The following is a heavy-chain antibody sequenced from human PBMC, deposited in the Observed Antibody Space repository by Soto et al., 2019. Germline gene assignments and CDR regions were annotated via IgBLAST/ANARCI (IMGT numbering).Heavy chain of an antibody. Sequence: SESLSLTCTVCGGSISIYYCSWIRQPAWKGLEWIGRIYTSGSTNYNPSLKSRVNMPVETYKNQFSLKLRSVTDADTAVYYCEIESTEGWFDSWGQGTMVTVSS. CDR1: GGSISIYY. CDR2: IYTSGST. V-gene: IGHV4-4*07. CDR3: EIESTEGWFDS. J-gene: IGHJ5*01.